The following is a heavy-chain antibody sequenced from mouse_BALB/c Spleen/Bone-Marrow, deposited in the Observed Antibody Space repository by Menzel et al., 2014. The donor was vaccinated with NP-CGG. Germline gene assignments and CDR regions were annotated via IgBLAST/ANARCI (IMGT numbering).Heavy chain of an antibody. CDR3: ARFYYGNPTGYFDY. CDR1: GYTFSSYW. V-gene: IGHV1-9*01. Sequence: VQLQQSGAELMKPGASMKISCKATGYTFSSYWIEWVKQRPGHGLEWIGEILPGSGSTNYNEQFRGKATFTADASSSTAHMELSSLTSEDSAVYYCARFYYGNPTGYFDYWGQGTTLTVSS. J-gene: IGHJ2*01. D-gene: IGHD2-1*01. CDR2: ILPGSGST.